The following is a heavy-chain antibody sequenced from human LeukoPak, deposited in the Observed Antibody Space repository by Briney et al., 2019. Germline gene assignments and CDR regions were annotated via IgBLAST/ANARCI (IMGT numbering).Heavy chain of an antibody. CDR2: INYSGRT. J-gene: IGHJ5*02. V-gene: IGHV4-39*01. CDR1: GDSISNSDYY. Sequence: SETLSLTCTVSGDSISNSDYYRGWIRQPPGKGLEWIALINYSGRTFYNPSLRSRVTISVDMSKNQFSLNLNSVTAADTAVYYCARRRKDLNWFDPWGQGTLVTVSS. CDR3: ARRRKDLNWFDP.